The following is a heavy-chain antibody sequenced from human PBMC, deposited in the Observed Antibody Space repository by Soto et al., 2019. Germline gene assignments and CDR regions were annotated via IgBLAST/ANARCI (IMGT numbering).Heavy chain of an antibody. CDR2: ISSRGST. D-gene: IGHD1-7*01. CDR1: GGSVSSGTYY. CDR3: AMAGNYRYFDA. Sequence: QVQLQESGPGLVTPSETLSLTCTVSGGSVSSGTYYWSWIRQPPGKGLEWIGNISSRGSTNYNPPLRSRVTIAVDTSKNQFSLKLTSVAAADTDVYDCAMAGNYRYFDAWGQGTLVTVSS. V-gene: IGHV4-61*01. J-gene: IGHJ4*02.